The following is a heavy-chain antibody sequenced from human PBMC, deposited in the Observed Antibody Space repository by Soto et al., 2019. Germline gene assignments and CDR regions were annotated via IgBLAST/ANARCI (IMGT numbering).Heavy chain of an antibody. CDR1: GFSLTTSGVG. Sequence: SGPTLVNPTRTRTLTCTFSGFSLTTSGVGVGWIRQPPGKALEWLALIYWNDEKRYSPSLKSRLTITKDTSKNQVVLTMTNMDPVDTATYYCAHRLRWLANFDYWGQGTLVTVSS. CDR3: AHRLRWLANFDY. CDR2: IYWNDEK. V-gene: IGHV2-5*01. D-gene: IGHD6-19*01. J-gene: IGHJ4*02.